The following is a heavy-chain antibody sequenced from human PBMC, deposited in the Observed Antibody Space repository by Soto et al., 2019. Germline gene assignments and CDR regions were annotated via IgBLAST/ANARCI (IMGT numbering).Heavy chain of an antibody. D-gene: IGHD3-10*01. V-gene: IGHV3-48*03. CDR2: ISNSGDTI. CDR3: ARNGYKDT. Sequence: PGGSLRLSYAASGFTFISYEMNWLRQPPGKGLEWVSSISNSGDTIYYAESVKGRFTISRDNAKNSLFLQMNSLRPEDTAFYFCARNGYKDTWGQGTLVTVSS. CDR1: GFTFISYE. J-gene: IGHJ1*01.